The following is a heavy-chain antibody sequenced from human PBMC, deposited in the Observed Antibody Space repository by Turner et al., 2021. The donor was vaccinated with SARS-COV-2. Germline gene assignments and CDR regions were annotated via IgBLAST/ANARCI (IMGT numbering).Heavy chain of an antibody. CDR1: GFTVRSNY. D-gene: IGHD1-1*01. J-gene: IGHJ5*02. CDR3: ARDLNGGRGP. CDR2: IYSGDST. Sequence: EVQLVESGGGLVQPGGSLRLSCAASGFTVRSNYMSWVRQAPGKGLEWVSVIYSGDSTFYADSVKGRFTISRDSPKNSLYLQMNSLRTEDTAVYYCARDLNGGRGPWGQGTLVTVSS. V-gene: IGHV3-66*02.